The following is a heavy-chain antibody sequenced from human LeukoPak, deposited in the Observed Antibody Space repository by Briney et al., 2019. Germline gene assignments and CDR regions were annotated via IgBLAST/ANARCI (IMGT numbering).Heavy chain of an antibody. CDR1: GFSFRSYG. Sequence: GRSLRLSCAASGFSFRSYGMHWVRQAPEKGLEWVSITSGSGGNPYYADSVKGRFTISRDNSKNTLYLHMNSLRAEDTALYYCAKDTGIILVRGAADYWGQGILVTVSS. CDR3: AKDTGIILVRGAADY. D-gene: IGHD3-10*01. V-gene: IGHV3-23*01. CDR2: TSGSGGNP. J-gene: IGHJ4*02.